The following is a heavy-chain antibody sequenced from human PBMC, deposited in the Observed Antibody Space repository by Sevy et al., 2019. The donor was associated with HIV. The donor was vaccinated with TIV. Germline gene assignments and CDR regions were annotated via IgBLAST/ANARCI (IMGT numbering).Heavy chain of an antibody. Sequence: GGSLRLSCSVSGFNFSTYAMHWVRQAPGKGLEWVAVISSDVIRKYYGASVRGRFAISRDNPNNTLSLQMNSLRIEDTAVYYCARDAREDAARPDYWGQGTLVTVSS. CDR3: ARDAREDAARPDY. J-gene: IGHJ4*02. D-gene: IGHD1-26*01. V-gene: IGHV3-30*09. CDR2: ISSDVIRK. CDR1: GFNFSTYA.